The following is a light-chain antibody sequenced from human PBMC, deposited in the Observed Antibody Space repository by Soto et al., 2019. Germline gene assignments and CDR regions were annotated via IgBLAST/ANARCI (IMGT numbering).Light chain of an antibody. CDR1: SSDVGGYNY. CDR3: CSYAGTYAFF. V-gene: IGLV2-11*01. CDR2: DVS. Sequence: SVLTQPRSVSGSPGQSVTISCTGTSSDVGGYNYVSWYQQHPGKAPKLMIYDVSKRPSGVPDRFSGSKSGNTASLTISGLQAEDEADYYCCSYAGTYAFFFGTGTKVTV. J-gene: IGLJ1*01.